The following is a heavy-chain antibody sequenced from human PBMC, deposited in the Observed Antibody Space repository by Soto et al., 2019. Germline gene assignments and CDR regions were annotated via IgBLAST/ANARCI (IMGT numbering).Heavy chain of an antibody. V-gene: IGHV3-11*01. CDR3: ARERGKQPFDY. CDR1: GFTFSDYY. J-gene: IGHJ4*02. CDR2: ISSSGSTI. Sequence: AVWSLRLSCAASGFTFSDYYMSWIRQAPGKGLEWVSYISSSGSTIYYADAVKGRFTISRDNAKNSLYLQMNSLRAEDTAVYYCARERGKQPFDYWGQGTLVTVSS.